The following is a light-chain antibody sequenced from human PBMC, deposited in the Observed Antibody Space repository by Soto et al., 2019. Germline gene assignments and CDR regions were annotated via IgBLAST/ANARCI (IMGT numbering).Light chain of an antibody. Sequence: EIVLTQSPGTLSLSLGERVTLSCRASQSVSSNYLAWYQQRPGQAPRLLIHGVSSRATGIPDRFTGSGSGRDFALTISSLETEDSEVYYCQQYGRAPYSFGQGTKLEIK. CDR2: GVS. CDR1: QSVSSNY. J-gene: IGKJ2*01. CDR3: QQYGRAPYS. V-gene: IGKV3-20*01.